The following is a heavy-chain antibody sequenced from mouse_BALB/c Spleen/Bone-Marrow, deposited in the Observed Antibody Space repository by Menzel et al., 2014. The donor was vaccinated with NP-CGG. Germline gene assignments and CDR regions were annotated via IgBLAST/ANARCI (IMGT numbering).Heavy chain of an antibody. J-gene: IGHJ4*01. D-gene: IGHD1-1*02. CDR1: GYAFTNYL. V-gene: IGHV1-54*01. Sequence: QVQLQQSGAELVRPGTSVKVSCKASGYAFTNYLIEWVKRRPGQGLEWIGVINPGSGGTNYNEKFRGKATLTADKSSSTAYMQLSSLTSDDSAVYFCARGWVGYYYAMDYWGQGTSVTVSS. CDR3: ARGWVGYYYAMDY. CDR2: INPGSGGT.